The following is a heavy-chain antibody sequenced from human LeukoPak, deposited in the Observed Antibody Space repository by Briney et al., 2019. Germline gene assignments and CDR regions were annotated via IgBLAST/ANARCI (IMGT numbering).Heavy chain of an antibody. CDR1: GFTFSSYG. CDR3: ARDRAWNYFDY. J-gene: IGHJ4*02. CDR2: ISNDGSRK. Sequence: GGSLRLSCAASGFTFSSYGMHWVRQAPGTGLEWVAIISNDGSRKYYAHSVEGRFTISRDNSKNTLYLQMDSLRAEDTAVYYCARDRAWNYFDYWGQGTLVTVSS. D-gene: IGHD3-3*01. V-gene: IGHV3-30*03.